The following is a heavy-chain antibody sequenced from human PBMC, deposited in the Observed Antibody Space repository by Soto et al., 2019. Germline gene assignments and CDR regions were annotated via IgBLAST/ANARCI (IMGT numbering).Heavy chain of an antibody. D-gene: IGHD3-3*01. Sequence: GVSLRLSCSASGFPFSSYSMSWVRPAPGKGLEWVSAISGSGGSTYYADSVKGRFTISRDNSKNTLYLQMNSLRAEDTAVYYCAKDREIFGVVIYYYYGMDVWGQGTTVNVSS. CDR3: AKDREIFGVVIYYYYGMDV. CDR1: GFPFSSYS. V-gene: IGHV3-23*01. J-gene: IGHJ6*02. CDR2: ISGSGGST.